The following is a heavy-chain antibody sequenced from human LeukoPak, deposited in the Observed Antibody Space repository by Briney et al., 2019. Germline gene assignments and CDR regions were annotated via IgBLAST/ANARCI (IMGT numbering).Heavy chain of an antibody. V-gene: IGHV3-21*01. CDR3: ARESLPQGDYGDYVGDY. J-gene: IGHJ4*02. CDR1: GFTFSSYS. Sequence: GGSLRLSCAASGFTFSSYSMNWVRQAPGKGLEWVSSISSSSSYIYYADPVKGRFTISRDNAKNSLYLQMNSLRAEDTAVYYCARESLPQGDYGDYVGDYWGQGTLVTVSS. CDR2: ISSSSSYI. D-gene: IGHD4-17*01.